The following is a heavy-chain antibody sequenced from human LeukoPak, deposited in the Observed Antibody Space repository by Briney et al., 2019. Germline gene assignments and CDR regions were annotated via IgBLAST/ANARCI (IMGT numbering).Heavy chain of an antibody. CDR2: IYPGDSDT. CDR1: EYSFTVYW. D-gene: IGHD2-21*01. J-gene: IGHJ4*02. CDR3: ARLNNNIVEYSGPRKWY. Sequence: GESLKFSCKGSEYSFTVYWIGWVRQMPGKGLEWMGIIYPGDSDTRYSSSFRGQVTISADTSINTAYLQWSSLTASDTAMYYCARLNNNIVEYSGPRKWYWAQGTLVTVSS. V-gene: IGHV5-51*01.